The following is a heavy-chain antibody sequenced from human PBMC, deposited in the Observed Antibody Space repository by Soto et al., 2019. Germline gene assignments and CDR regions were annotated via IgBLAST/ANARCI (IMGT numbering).Heavy chain of an antibody. D-gene: IGHD3-10*01. CDR2: IIPIFGTA. CDR3: ASDTSVHLGGSGILNPVYYYSGMDV. Sequence: QVQLVQSGAEVKKPGSSVKVSCKASGGTFSSYAISWVRQAPGQGLEWMGGIIPIFGTANYAQKFQGRVTIPADESTSTAYMELSSLRSEDTAVYYCASDTSVHLGGSGILNPVYYYSGMDVWGQGTTVTLSS. CDR1: GGTFSSYA. V-gene: IGHV1-69*01. J-gene: IGHJ6*02.